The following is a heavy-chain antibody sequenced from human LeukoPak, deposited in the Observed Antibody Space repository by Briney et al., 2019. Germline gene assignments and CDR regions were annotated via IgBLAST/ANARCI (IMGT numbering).Heavy chain of an antibody. D-gene: IGHD2-2*01. CDR1: GFTFSSYG. CDR3: AKADQLHTYFDY. CDR2: IWYDGSNK. V-gene: IGHV3-33*06. J-gene: IGHJ4*02. Sequence: PGGSLRLSCAASGFTFSSYGMHWVRQAPGKGLEWVAVIWYDGSNKYYADSVKGRFTISRDNSKNTLYLQMNSLRAEDTAVYYCAKADQLHTYFDYWGQGTLVTVSS.